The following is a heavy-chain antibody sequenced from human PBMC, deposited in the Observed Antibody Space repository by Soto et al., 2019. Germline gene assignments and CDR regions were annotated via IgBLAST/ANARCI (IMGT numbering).Heavy chain of an antibody. CDR3: AREYGDYGVIDY. J-gene: IGHJ4*02. CDR2: INHSGST. V-gene: IGHV4-34*01. CDR1: GGSFSGYY. D-gene: IGHD4-17*01. Sequence: QVQLQQWGAGLLKPSETLSLTCAVYGGSFSGYYWSWIRQPPGKGLEWIEEINHSGSTNYNPSLKSRVTISVDTSKNQFSLKLSSVTAADTAVYYCAREYGDYGVIDYWGQGTLVTVSS.